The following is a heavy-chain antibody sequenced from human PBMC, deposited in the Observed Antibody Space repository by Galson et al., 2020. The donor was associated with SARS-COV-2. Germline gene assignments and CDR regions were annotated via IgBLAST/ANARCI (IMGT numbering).Heavy chain of an antibody. D-gene: IGHD4-17*01. Sequence: SGPTLVKPTQTLTLTCTFSGFSLSTSGMCVSWIRQPPGKALEWLARIDWDDDRYYRTSLRTRLTISKDTSKNQVVLTVTNVDPVDSATYYCARGDMTTIVDDWGPGTLVTVSS. CDR1: GFSLSTSGMC. CDR2: IDWDDDR. V-gene: IGHV2-70*11. J-gene: IGHJ4*02. CDR3: ARGDMTTIVDD.